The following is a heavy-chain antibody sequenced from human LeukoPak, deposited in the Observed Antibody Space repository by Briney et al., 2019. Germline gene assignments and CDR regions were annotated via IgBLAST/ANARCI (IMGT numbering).Heavy chain of an antibody. CDR2: ISSSSSTI. CDR3: ARAHGYSSSWYGSVGDFDY. V-gene: IGHV3-48*01. D-gene: IGHD6-13*01. Sequence: GGSLRLSCAASGFTFSNAWMSWVRQAPGKGLEWVSYISSSSSTIYYADSVKGRFTISRDNAKNSLYLQMNSLRAEDTAVYYCARAHGYSSSWYGSVGDFDYWGQGTLVTVSS. J-gene: IGHJ4*02. CDR1: GFTFSNAW.